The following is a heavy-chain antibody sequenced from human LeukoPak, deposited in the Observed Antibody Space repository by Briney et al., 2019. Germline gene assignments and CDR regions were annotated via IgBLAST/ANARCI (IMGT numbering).Heavy chain of an antibody. J-gene: IGHJ4*02. CDR1: GGSISSHY. CDR2: IYYSGST. V-gene: IGHV4-59*11. Sequence: SETLSLTCTVSGGSISSHYWSWIRQPPGKGLEWIGYIYYSGSTNYNPSLKSRVTISVDTSKNQFSLKLSSVTAADTAVYYCASGTLTRDYWGQGTLVTVSS. D-gene: IGHD4-11*01. CDR3: ASGTLTRDY.